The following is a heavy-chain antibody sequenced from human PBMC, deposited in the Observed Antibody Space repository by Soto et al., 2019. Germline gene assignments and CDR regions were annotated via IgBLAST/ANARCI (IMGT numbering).Heavy chain of an antibody. CDR3: AKADCSGGSCYLGYSDY. CDR1: GFTFSSYA. V-gene: IGHV3-23*01. D-gene: IGHD2-15*01. J-gene: IGHJ4*02. Sequence: PGGSLRLSCAASGFTFSSYAMRWVRQAPGKGLEWVSTISRSGGGTYYADSVKGRFTISRDNSKNTLYLQMNTLRAEDTAVYYCAKADCSGGSCYLGYSDYWGQGTLVTVSS. CDR2: ISRSGGGT.